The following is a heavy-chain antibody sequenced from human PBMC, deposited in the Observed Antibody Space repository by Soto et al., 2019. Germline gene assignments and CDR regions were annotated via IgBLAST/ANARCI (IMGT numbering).Heavy chain of an antibody. V-gene: IGHV1-18*04. D-gene: IGHD3-10*01. Sequence: QVQLVQSGAEVKKPGASVKVSCKAYGYTFTSYGISWVRQAPGQGLEWMGWISAYNGNKNYAQKLQGRVTMTTDTYTSTAYMELRSLRSDDTAVYYCARLYYYGSGSYYPFDYWGQGTLVTGSS. CDR3: ARLYYYGSGSYYPFDY. CDR1: GYTFTSYG. CDR2: ISAYNGNK. J-gene: IGHJ4*02.